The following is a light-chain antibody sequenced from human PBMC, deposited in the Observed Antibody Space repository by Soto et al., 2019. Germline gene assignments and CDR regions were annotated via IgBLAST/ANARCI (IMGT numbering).Light chain of an antibody. Sequence: EIVLTQSPATLSLSPGERATLSCRASQSFSSYLAWYQQKPGQAPRLLLYDASKRATGIPARFSGRVSGTDFTLTISSLEPEDFAVYYCQQRSDWPPVITFGQGTRLEIK. CDR3: QQRSDWPPVIT. CDR2: DAS. CDR1: QSFSSY. V-gene: IGKV3-11*01. J-gene: IGKJ5*01.